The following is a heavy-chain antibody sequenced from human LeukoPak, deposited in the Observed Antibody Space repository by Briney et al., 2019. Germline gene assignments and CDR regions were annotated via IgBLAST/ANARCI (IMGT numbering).Heavy chain of an antibody. Sequence: PGGSLRLSCAATGITFTNYAMGWVRQAPGKGLEWVSTLSYSGDITYYAGSVKGRFTISRDTSKNTLYVQMNSLREEDTGVYYCASGVDTSVGNDYWGQGTLVTVSS. J-gene: IGHJ4*02. CDR1: GITFTNYA. V-gene: IGHV3-23*01. CDR2: LSYSGDIT. CDR3: ASGVDTSVGNDY. D-gene: IGHD5-18*01.